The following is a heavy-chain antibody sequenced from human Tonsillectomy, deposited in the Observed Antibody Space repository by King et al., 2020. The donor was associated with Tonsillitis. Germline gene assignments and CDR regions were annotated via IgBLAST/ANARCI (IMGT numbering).Heavy chain of an antibody. J-gene: IGHJ4*02. Sequence: VQLVESGAEVKKPGASVKVSCKASGYTFTSYGICWVRQAPGQGLEWMGWVSAYNANTNYAQRLQGIVTMTTDTSTATVYMGLRSLRSDDTAVYYCARELYYYDSSGYPDYWGQGTLVTVSS. CDR2: VSAYNANT. V-gene: IGHV1-18*01. CDR3: ARELYYYDSSGYPDY. CDR1: GYTFTSYG. D-gene: IGHD3-22*01.